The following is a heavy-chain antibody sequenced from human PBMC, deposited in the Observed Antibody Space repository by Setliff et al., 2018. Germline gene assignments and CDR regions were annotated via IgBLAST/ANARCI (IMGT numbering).Heavy chain of an antibody. Sequence: ASVKVSCKASGYTFTSYDISWVRQATGQGLEWMGWMNPNSGHTGYAQKFQGRVTITRNTSISTTYMELSSLRSEDTAVYYCARGSRSGGKGGYNWFDPWGQGTLVTVSS. CDR2: MNPNSGHT. D-gene: IGHD2-15*01. CDR3: ARGSRSGGKGGYNWFDP. V-gene: IGHV1-8*03. CDR1: GYTFTSYD. J-gene: IGHJ5*02.